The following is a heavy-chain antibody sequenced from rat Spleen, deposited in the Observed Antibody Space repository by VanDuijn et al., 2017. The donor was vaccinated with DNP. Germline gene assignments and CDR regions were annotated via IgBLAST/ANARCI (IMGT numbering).Heavy chain of an antibody. CDR2: ITSSGGGT. V-gene: IGHV5S13*01. J-gene: IGHJ2*01. CDR1: GLTFINYG. Sequence: EVQLVESGGGLVQPGRSLKLSCAASGLTFINYGMAWVRQAPRRGLEWVASITSSGGGTSYPDSVKGRFTISRDNAKNTLYLQMDSLRSEDTATYYCAREDYGPADWGQGVKVTVSS. D-gene: IGHD1-11*01. CDR3: AREDYGPAD.